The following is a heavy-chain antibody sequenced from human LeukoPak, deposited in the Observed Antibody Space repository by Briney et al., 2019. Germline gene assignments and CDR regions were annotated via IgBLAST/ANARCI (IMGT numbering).Heavy chain of an antibody. CDR1: GYTFTGYY. CDR3: ARDRITIFGVAKTNWFDP. V-gene: IGHV1-2*06. CDR2: INPNSGGT. J-gene: IGHJ5*02. D-gene: IGHD3-3*01. Sequence: ASVKVSCKASGYTFTGYYMHWVRQAPGQGLEWMGRINPNSGGTNYAQKFQGRVTMTRDTSISTAYMELSRLRSDDTAVYYCARDRITIFGVAKTNWFDPWGQGTLVTVS.